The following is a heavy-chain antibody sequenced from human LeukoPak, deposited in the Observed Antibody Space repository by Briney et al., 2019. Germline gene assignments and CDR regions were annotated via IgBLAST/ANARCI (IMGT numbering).Heavy chain of an antibody. J-gene: IGHJ5*02. CDR1: GYTFTSYG. CDR3: ARRLWFGEFVWFDP. CDR2: ISTYNGNT. Sequence: ASVKVSCKASGYTFTSYGISWVRQAPGQGLEWMGWISTYNGNTNYAQKFQGRVTITADESTSTAYMELSSLRSEDTAVYYCARRLWFGEFVWFDPWGQGTLVTVSS. V-gene: IGHV1-18*01. D-gene: IGHD3-10*01.